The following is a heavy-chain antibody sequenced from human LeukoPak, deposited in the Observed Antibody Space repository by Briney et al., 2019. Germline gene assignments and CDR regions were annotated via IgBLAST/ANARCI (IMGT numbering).Heavy chain of an antibody. CDR3: ARGGSYYTPFDY. CDR1: GGSISSYY. D-gene: IGHD1-26*01. CDR2: IYYSGST. Sequence: SETLSHTCTVSGGSISSYYWSWIRQPPGKGLEWIGYIYYSGSTNYNPSLKSRVTISVDTSKNQFSLKLSSVTAADTAVYYCARGGSYYTPFDYWGQGTLVTVSS. V-gene: IGHV4-59*01. J-gene: IGHJ4*02.